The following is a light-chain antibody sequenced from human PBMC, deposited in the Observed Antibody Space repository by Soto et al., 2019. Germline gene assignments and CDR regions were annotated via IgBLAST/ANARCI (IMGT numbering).Light chain of an antibody. Sequence: EIVLTQSPGTLSLSPGERATLSCRACQSVSSRYLAWYQQKPGQAPRLLIYDASSLATGIPDRFSGSGSGTDFTLTISRLEPGDFAVYYCQQYGSSPLTFGGGTKVEIK. V-gene: IGKV3-20*01. CDR1: QSVSSRY. CDR2: DAS. J-gene: IGKJ4*01. CDR3: QQYGSSPLT.